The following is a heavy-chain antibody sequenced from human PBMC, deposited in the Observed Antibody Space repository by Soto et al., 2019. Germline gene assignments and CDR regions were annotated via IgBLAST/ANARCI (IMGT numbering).Heavy chain of an antibody. D-gene: IGHD5-18*01. CDR1: GASISTGGYY. CDR3: ARGGYNYGHDY. J-gene: IGHJ4*02. V-gene: IGHV4-31*03. CDR2: SSYSGSS. Sequence: PSETLSLTCTVSGASISTGGYYWTWIRQPPGKGLEWIGYSSYSGSSYYNPSLKSRVTISVDTSKNQFSLKLSSVTAADTAVYYCARGGYNYGHDYWGRGTLVTVSS.